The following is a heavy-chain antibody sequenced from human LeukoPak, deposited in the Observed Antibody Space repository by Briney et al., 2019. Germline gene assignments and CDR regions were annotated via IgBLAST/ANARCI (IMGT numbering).Heavy chain of an antibody. D-gene: IGHD3-22*01. V-gene: IGHV3-30*03. CDR1: GFTFSSYG. CDR2: ISYDGSNK. J-gene: IGHJ4*02. Sequence: GRSLRLSCAASGFTFSSYGMHWVRQAPGKGLEWVAVISYDGSNKYYADSVKGRCTISRDNSKNTLYLQMHSLRAEDTAVYYCAVDWYDSSGYGTFDYGGQATLATVSS. CDR3: AVDWYDSSGYGTFDY.